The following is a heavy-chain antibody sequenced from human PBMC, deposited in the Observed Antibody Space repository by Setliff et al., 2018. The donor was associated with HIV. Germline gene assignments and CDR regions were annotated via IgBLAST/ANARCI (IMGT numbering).Heavy chain of an antibody. J-gene: IGHJ4*02. CDR2: VKQDGSDK. Sequence: LRLSCTASGFRFSDYYMNWIRQAPGKGLEWVANVKQDGSDKYYVDSVKGRFTIARDNAKNSLYLQMNSLRAEDTAVYYCARFRLYHYSNKVDYWGQGTLVTVSS. V-gene: IGHV3-7*01. CDR1: GFRFSDYY. CDR3: ARFRLYHYSNKVDY. D-gene: IGHD4-4*01.